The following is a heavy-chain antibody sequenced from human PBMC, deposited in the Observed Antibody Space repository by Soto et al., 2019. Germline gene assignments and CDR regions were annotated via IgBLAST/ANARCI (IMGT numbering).Heavy chain of an antibody. Sequence: GGSLRLSCAASGFTFSSYAMHWVRQAPGKGLEWVAVISYDGSNKYYADSVKGRFTISRDNSKNTLYLQMNSLRAEDTAVYYCARVEVGATTIYYYGMDVWGQGTTVTVS. D-gene: IGHD1-26*01. CDR1: GFTFSSYA. J-gene: IGHJ6*02. CDR3: ARVEVGATTIYYYGMDV. V-gene: IGHV3-30-3*01. CDR2: ISYDGSNK.